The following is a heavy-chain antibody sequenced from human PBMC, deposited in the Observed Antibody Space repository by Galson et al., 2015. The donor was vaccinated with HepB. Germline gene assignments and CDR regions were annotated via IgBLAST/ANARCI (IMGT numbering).Heavy chain of an antibody. CDR3: AKDVGCSSTSCYSPYAFDI. D-gene: IGHD2-2*02. CDR2: ISFDGSNK. V-gene: IGHV3-30*18. J-gene: IGHJ3*02. CDR1: RFIFSSYG. Sequence: SLRLSCAASRFIFSSYGMHWVRQAPGKGLEWVAVISFDGSNKYYVDSVKGRFTISRDNSKNTLYLQMNSLRVEDTAVYYCAKDVGCSSTSCYSPYAFDIWGRGTMVTVSS.